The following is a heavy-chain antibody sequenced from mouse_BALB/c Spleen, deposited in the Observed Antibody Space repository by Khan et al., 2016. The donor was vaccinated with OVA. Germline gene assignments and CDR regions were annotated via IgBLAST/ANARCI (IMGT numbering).Heavy chain of an antibody. CDR2: IWAAGST. CDR3: ARIEDI. Sequence: VQLVESGPGLVEPSQSLSITCTVSGFSLTSNGVHWVRQPPGKGLEWLGVIWAAGSTNYNYALMSRLSISKDNSKSQVFLKMNSLQYDDTAMYYCARIEDIWGQGTTLTVSS. V-gene: IGHV2-9*02. D-gene: IGHD1-3*01. CDR1: GFSLTSNG. J-gene: IGHJ2*01.